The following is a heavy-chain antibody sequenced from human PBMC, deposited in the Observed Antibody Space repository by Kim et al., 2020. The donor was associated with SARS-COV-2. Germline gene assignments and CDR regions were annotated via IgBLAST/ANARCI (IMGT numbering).Heavy chain of an antibody. V-gene: IGHV4-39*01. D-gene: IGHD2-2*01. CDR2: IYYSGST. Sequence: SETLSLTCTVSGGSISSSSYYWGWIRQPPGKGLEWIGSIYYSGSTYYNPSLKSRVTISVDTSKNQFSLKLSSVTAADTAVYYCARHSTRRPVVPAAPNWFDPWGQGTLVTVSS. CDR1: GGSISSSSYY. J-gene: IGHJ5*02. CDR3: ARHSTRRPVVPAAPNWFDP.